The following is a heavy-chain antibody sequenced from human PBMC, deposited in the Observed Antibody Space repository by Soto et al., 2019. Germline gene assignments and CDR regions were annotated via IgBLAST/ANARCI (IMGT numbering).Heavy chain of an antibody. D-gene: IGHD3-9*01. CDR1: GFSFSRYS. CDR3: VRDQDWAFDY. J-gene: IGHJ4*02. Sequence: EVQLVESGGDLIQPGGSLRLSCAASGFSFSRYSMNWVRQAPGKGLEWISYIPRSGSAIYADSVKGRFTISRDNAKSSLYLQWNSLGVEGMATYYCVRDQDWAFDYWGKGDLVTVSS. V-gene: IGHV3-48*01. CDR2: IPRSGSAI.